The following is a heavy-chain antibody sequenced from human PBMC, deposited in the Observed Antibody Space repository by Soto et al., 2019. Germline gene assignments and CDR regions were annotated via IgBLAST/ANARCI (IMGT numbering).Heavy chain of an antibody. D-gene: IGHD3-10*01. CDR3: ARGSELLWFGELFHDAFDI. Sequence: ASVKVSCKASGYTFTGYYMHWVRQAPGQGLEWMGWINPNSGGTNYAQKFQGWVTMTRDTSISTAYMELSRLRSEDTAVYYCARGSELLWFGELFHDAFDIWGQGTMVTVSS. CDR2: INPNSGGT. CDR1: GYTFTGYY. V-gene: IGHV1-2*04. J-gene: IGHJ3*02.